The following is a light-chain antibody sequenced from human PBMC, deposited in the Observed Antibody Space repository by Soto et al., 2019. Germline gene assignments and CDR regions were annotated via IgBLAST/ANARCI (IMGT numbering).Light chain of an antibody. Sequence: IQLTQSPSSLSASVGDRVTITCRASQGISSYLAWYQQKPGKAPKLLIYAASTLQSGVPSRFSGYGSGTDFTLPISSLQPEDFATYYCQQADSFPITFGQGSKVDIK. J-gene: IGKJ1*01. CDR1: QGISSY. CDR2: AAS. CDR3: QQADSFPIT. V-gene: IGKV1-9*01.